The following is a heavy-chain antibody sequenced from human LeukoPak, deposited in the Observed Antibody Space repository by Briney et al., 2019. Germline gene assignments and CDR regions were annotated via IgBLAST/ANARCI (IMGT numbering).Heavy chain of an antibody. D-gene: IGHD3-10*01. J-gene: IGHJ6*02. Sequence: GGSLRLSCAASGFTFSSYAMHWVRQAPGKGLEWVAVISYDGSNKYYADSVKGRFTISRDNSKNTLYLQMNSLRAEDTAVYYCARDPFWGYYGSGSYYPYGMDVWGQGTTVTVSS. CDR2: ISYDGSNK. CDR3: ARDPFWGYYGSGSYYPYGMDV. V-gene: IGHV3-30-3*01. CDR1: GFTFSSYA.